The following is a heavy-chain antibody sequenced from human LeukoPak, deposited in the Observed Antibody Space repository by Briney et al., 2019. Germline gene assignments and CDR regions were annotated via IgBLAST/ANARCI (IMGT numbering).Heavy chain of an antibody. CDR2: IYYSGST. D-gene: IGHD6-13*01. J-gene: IGHJ6*03. CDR1: GGSISSSSYY. CDR3: ARWRIAAAATHPYYYMDV. V-gene: IGHV4-39*07. Sequence: PSETLSLTCTVSGGSISSSSYYWGWIRQPPGKGLEWIGSIYYSGSTYYNPSLKSRVTISVDTSKNQFSLKLSSVTAADTAVYYCARWRIAAAATHPYYYMDVWGKGTTVTVSS.